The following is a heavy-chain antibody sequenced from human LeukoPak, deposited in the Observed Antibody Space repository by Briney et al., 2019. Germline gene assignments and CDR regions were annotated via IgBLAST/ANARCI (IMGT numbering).Heavy chain of an antibody. D-gene: IGHD5-18*01. CDR3: ARMAMDPAMVTNFFDL. Sequence: GASVKISCKASGYTFTNYYMHWVRQAPGQGLEWMGVIHPSGGSTTYAQKFQGRVTLTKDTVTSTVYIELSSLRSDDTAVFYCARMAMDPAMVTNFFDLWGQGTLLTVSA. J-gene: IGHJ4*02. CDR1: GYTFTNYY. CDR2: IHPSGGST. V-gene: IGHV1-46*01.